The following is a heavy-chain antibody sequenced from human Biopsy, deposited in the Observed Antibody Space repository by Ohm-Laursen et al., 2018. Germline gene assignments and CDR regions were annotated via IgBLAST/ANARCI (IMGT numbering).Heavy chain of an antibody. CDR1: GFTFSTYS. D-gene: IGHD4/OR15-4a*01. J-gene: IGHJ4*02. V-gene: IGHV3-23*01. CDR2: ISGSDHSR. CDR3: ARDLDHHDANADSGDYDY. Sequence: GSLRLSCAASGFTFSTYSMTWVRQAPGKGLEWVSTISGSDHSRSYADSVKGRFTISRDNSKSTLFLQMNSLRAEDTAVYFCARDLDHHDANADSGDYDYWGQGTLVSVSS.